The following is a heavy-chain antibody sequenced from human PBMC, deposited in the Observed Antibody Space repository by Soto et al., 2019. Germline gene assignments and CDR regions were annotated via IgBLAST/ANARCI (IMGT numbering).Heavy chain of an antibody. Sequence: QVQLVESGGGVVQPGRSLRLSCAASGFTFSSYGMHWVRQAPGKGLEWVAVRSYDGSNKYYADSVKGRFTISRDNSKNTLYLQMNSLRAEDTAVYYCAKVRGVFGVVTYYFDYWGQGTLVTVSS. D-gene: IGHD3-3*01. CDR1: GFTFSSYG. J-gene: IGHJ4*02. V-gene: IGHV3-30*18. CDR2: RSYDGSNK. CDR3: AKVRGVFGVVTYYFDY.